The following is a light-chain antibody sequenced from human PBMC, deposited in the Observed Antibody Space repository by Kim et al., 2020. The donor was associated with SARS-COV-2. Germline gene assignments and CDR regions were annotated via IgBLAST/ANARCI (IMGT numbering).Light chain of an antibody. J-gene: IGLJ2*01. CDR1: SSNIGAGYD. CDR2: GNS. V-gene: IGLV1-40*01. CDR3: QSYDSSRGVV. Sequence: GQRVTISCTGSSSNIGAGYDVHWYQQLPGTAPKLLIYGNSNRPSGVPDRFSGSKSGTSASLAITGLQAEDEADYYCQSYDSSRGVVFGGGTQLTVL.